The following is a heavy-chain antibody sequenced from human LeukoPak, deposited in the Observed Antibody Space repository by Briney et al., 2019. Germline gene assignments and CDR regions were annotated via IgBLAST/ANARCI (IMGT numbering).Heavy chain of an antibody. D-gene: IGHD2-21*02. CDR2: FDLEDGET. J-gene: IGHJ3*02. V-gene: IGHV1-24*01. Sequence: ASVKVSCKVSGYTLTELSMHWVRQAPGKGLEWMGGFDLEDGETIHAQKFQGRVTMTEDTSTDTAYMELSSLRSEDTAVYYCATHGGDSPFGAFDIWGQGTMVTVSS. CDR1: GYTLTELS. CDR3: ATHGGDSPFGAFDI.